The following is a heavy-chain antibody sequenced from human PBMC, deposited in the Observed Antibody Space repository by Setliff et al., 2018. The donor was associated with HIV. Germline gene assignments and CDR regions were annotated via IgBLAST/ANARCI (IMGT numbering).Heavy chain of an antibody. CDR3: ASSRPPDDSSGFLDH. Sequence: GSLRLSCAASGFTFSTSWMTWVRQAPGQGLGWVANIKGDGSAEYYVDSAKGRFTISRDNAKNSLYLQMNSLRAEDTAIYYCASSRPPDDSSGFLDHWGQGTLVTVSS. D-gene: IGHD3-22*01. J-gene: IGHJ4*02. V-gene: IGHV3-7*03. CDR1: GFTFSTSW. CDR2: IKGDGSAE.